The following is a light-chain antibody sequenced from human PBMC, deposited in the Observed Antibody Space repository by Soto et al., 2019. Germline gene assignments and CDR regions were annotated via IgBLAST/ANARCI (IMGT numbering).Light chain of an antibody. Sequence: DIQMTQSPSSPSASVGDRVTITCRASQDISSYVAWYQQKPGKVPKLLIYAASTLQSGVPSRFSGSGSGADFTLTISSLQPEDAATYYCQKCDSAPFTFGQGTRLEIK. V-gene: IGKV1-27*01. CDR2: AAS. CDR1: QDISSY. CDR3: QKCDSAPFT. J-gene: IGKJ5*01.